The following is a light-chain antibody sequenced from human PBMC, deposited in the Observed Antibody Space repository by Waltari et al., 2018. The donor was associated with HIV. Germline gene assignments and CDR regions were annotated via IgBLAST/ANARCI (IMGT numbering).Light chain of an antibody. CDR1: QSVLYRSNKMNY. CDR3: QQYYNTPYT. CDR2: WAS. Sequence: DFVMSQSPDSLAVSLGERATINCKSSQSVLYRSNKMNYLSWYQKKAVQPPKLLIYWASTRASGVPDRSRGSGAGTDFTLTINSLQAEDVAVYYCQQYYNTPYTFGQGTKLEIK. J-gene: IGKJ2*01. V-gene: IGKV4-1*01.